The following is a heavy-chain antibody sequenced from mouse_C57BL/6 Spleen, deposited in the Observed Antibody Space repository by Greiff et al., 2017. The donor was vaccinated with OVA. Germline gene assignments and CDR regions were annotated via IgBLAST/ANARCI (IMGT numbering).Heavy chain of an antibody. CDR3: ASYYGRGDYFDY. CDR2: ISYDGSN. CDR1: GYSITSGYY. J-gene: IGHJ2*01. Sequence: EVKLVESGPGLVKPSQSLSLTCSVTGYSITSGYYWNWIRQFPGNKLEWMGYISYDGSNNYNPSLKNRISITRDTSKNQFFLKLNSVTTEDTATYYCASYYGRGDYFDYWGQGTTLTVSS. V-gene: IGHV3-6*01. D-gene: IGHD1-1*01.